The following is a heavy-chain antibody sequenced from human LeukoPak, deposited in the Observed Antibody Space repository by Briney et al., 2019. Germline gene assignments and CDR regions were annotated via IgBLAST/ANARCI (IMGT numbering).Heavy chain of an antibody. CDR1: GGSISRYY. V-gene: IGHV4-4*07. Sequence: SEPLSLTCTLSGGSISRYYWRCIRHPAGKGLEWIGRIYTSGSTNYNPSLKSRVTMSVDTSKNQFSLKLSSVTAADTAVYYCAREKLELTSLSFDYWGQGTLVTVSS. J-gene: IGHJ4*02. CDR2: IYTSGST. CDR3: AREKLELTSLSFDY. D-gene: IGHD1-26*01.